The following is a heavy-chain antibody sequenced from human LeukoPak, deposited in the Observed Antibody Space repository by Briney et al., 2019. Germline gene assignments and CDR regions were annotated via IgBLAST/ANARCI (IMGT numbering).Heavy chain of an antibody. CDR1: GGSISSGDYY. CDR3: ARDQGYNWNWFDP. Sequence: SETLSLTCTVSGGSISSGDYYWSWIRQPPGKGLEWIGYIYYSGSTYYNPSLKSRVTISVDTSKNQFSLKLSSVTAADMAVYYCARDQGYNWNWFDPWGQGTLVTVSS. D-gene: IGHD1-1*01. CDR2: IYYSGST. V-gene: IGHV4-30-4*08. J-gene: IGHJ5*02.